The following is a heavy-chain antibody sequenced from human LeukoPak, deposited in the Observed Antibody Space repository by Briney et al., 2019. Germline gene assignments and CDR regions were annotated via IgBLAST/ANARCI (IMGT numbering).Heavy chain of an antibody. Sequence: ASVKVSCKASGYTFTSYAMNWVRQAPGQGLEWMGWINPNSGGTNYAQKFQGRVTMTRDTSISTAYMELSRLRSDDTAVYYCASVYEDYFDYWGQGTLVTVSS. J-gene: IGHJ4*02. CDR2: INPNSGGT. V-gene: IGHV1-2*02. D-gene: IGHD5/OR15-5a*01. CDR3: ASVYEDYFDY. CDR1: GYTFTSYA.